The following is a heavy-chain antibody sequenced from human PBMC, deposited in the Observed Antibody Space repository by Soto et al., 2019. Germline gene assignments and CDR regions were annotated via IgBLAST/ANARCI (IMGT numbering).Heavy chain of an antibody. CDR3: ARDLATHDYYGRDV. CDR2: IYYSGST. CDR1: GGSISSGGYY. Sequence: QVQLQESGPGLVKPSQTLSLTCTVSGGSISSGGYYWSWIRQHPGKGLEWIGYIYYSGSTYYNQSPKSRVTISVDTSKNQPSLKMSSVTAADTAVYYCARDLATHDYYGRDVWGQGTTVTVSS. D-gene: IGHD5-12*01. V-gene: IGHV4-31*03. J-gene: IGHJ6*02.